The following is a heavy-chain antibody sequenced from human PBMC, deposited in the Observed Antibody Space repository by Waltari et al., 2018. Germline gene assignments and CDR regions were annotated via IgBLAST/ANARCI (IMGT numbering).Heavy chain of an antibody. Sequence: EVQLVESGGGLVQPGGSLRLSCAASGVTFSSYAMSWVRQAPGKGLEWVSAISGSGGSTYYADSEKGRFTISRDNSKNTLYLQMNSLRAEDTAVYYCAKRKSGPRSVDYWGQGTLVTVSS. V-gene: IGHV3-23*04. CDR1: GVTFSSYA. D-gene: IGHD3-16*01. CDR3: AKRKSGPRSVDY. CDR2: ISGSGGST. J-gene: IGHJ4*02.